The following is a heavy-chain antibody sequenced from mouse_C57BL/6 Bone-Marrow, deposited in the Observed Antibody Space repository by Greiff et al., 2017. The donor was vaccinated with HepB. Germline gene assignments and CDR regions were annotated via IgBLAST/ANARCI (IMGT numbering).Heavy chain of an antibody. J-gene: IGHJ1*03. V-gene: IGHV5-17*01. CDR2: ISSGSSTI. CDR1: GFTFSDYG. Sequence: EVQVVESGGGLVKPGGSLKLSCAASGFTFSDYGMHWVRQAPEKGLEWVAYISSGSSTIYYADTVKGRFTISRDNAKNTLFLQMTSLRSEDTAMYYCARKAYYSNSTPHWYFDVWGTGTTVTVSS. CDR3: ARKAYYSNSTPHWYFDV. D-gene: IGHD2-5*01.